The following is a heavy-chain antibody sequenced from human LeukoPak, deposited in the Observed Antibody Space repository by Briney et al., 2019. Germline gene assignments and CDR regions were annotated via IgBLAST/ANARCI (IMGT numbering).Heavy chain of an antibody. CDR1: GYSFTSYW. CDR2: IYPGDSDT. Sequence: GESLKISCKGSGYSFTSYWIGWVRQMPGKGLEWMGIIYPGDSDTRYSPSFQGQVTISADKSISTAYLQWSSLKASDTAVYYCAREPRANKYTMIVGQDWFDPWGQGTLVTVSS. D-gene: IGHD3-22*01. V-gene: IGHV5-51*01. CDR3: AREPRANKYTMIVGQDWFDP. J-gene: IGHJ5*02.